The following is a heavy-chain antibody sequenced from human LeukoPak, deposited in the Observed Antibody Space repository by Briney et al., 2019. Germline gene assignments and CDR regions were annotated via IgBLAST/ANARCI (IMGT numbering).Heavy chain of an antibody. J-gene: IGHJ6*03. D-gene: IGHD5-18*01. CDR1: GYTFTSYG. CDR2: ISAYNGNT. Sequence: GASVKVSCKASGYTFTSYGISWVRQAPGQGLEWMGWISAYNGNTNYAQKLQGRVTMTRDTSISTAYMELSRLGSDDTAVYYCARGGDTAMVDWDYYMDVWGKGTTVTISS. CDR3: ARGGDTAMVDWDYYMDV. V-gene: IGHV1-18*01.